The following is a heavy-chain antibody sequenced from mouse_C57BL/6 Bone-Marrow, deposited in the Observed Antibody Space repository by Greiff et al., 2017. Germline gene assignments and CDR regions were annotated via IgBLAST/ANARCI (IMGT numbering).Heavy chain of an antibody. D-gene: IGHD2-5*01. Sequence: EVQLQQSGAELVRPGASVKLSCTASGFNINDDYMHWVKQRPEQGLEWIGWVYPETGDTDYASKFQGKATLTADTSSNTAYLQLSSLASEDTAVYCGTTSTGDSNFDYWGQGTTLTVSS. CDR3: TTSTGDSNFDY. V-gene: IGHV14-4*01. J-gene: IGHJ2*01. CDR1: GFNINDDY. CDR2: VYPETGDT.